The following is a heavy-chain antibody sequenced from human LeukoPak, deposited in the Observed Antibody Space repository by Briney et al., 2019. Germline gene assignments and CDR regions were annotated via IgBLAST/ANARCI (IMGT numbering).Heavy chain of an antibody. CDR3: ARDSSMVREVIGGFDY. D-gene: IGHD3-10*01. CDR2: IWYDGSNK. J-gene: IGHJ4*02. Sequence: PGGSLRLSCVASGFIFSSYGMHWVRQAPGKGLEWVAVIWYDGSNKYYEDSVKGRFTISRDNSKNTLYLQMNSLRAEDTAVYYCARDSSMVREVIGGFDYWGQGTLVTVSS. V-gene: IGHV3-33*01. CDR1: GFIFSSYG.